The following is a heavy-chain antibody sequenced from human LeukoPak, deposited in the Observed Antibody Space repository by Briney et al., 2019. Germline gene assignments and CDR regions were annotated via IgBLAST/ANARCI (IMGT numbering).Heavy chain of an antibody. D-gene: IGHD1-1*01. Sequence: GGSLRLSCTASGFPFSEYCMNWVRQAPGEGLELISYIGIRSGNTKYADSVKGRFTISADNARSSLYLQMNSLRVEDTAVYYCARDHNYAFDNWGQGTLVSVSS. V-gene: IGHV3-11*06. J-gene: IGHJ4*02. CDR3: ARDHNYAFDN. CDR2: IGIRSGNT. CDR1: GFPFSEYC.